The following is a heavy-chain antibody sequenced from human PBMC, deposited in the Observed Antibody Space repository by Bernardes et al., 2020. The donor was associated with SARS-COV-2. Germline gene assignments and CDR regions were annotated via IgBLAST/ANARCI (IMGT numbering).Heavy chain of an antibody. CDR2: IKQDASEK. J-gene: IGHJ6*02. D-gene: IGHD6-13*01. V-gene: IGHV3-7*01. Sequence: GESLKISCAASGFTFSSYWMSWVRQAPGKGLEWLANIKQDASEKYYADSVKGRFTISRDNAKNSLYLQMGSLGAEDTALYYCARFADSSTWSPGIPATSYYYYGMDVWGQGTTVTVSS. CDR1: GFTFSSYW. CDR3: ARFADSSTWSPGIPATSYYYYGMDV.